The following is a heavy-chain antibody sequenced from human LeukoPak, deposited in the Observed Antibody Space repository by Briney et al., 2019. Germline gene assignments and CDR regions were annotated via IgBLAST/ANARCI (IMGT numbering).Heavy chain of an antibody. CDR1: GVSFSGYY. D-gene: IGHD6-13*01. V-gene: IGHV4-34*01. CDR3: ATTSIPAAPPLYYYYYGMDV. J-gene: IGHJ6*02. Sequence: SGTLSLTCAVSGVSFSGYYLSWVRQAPGKGLEWVGVISHSGSTNYNPSIKSRVTISVATSKNQISLKLSTVNAADTAVYYCATTSIPAAPPLYYYYYGMDVWGQGTTVTVSS. CDR2: ISHSGST.